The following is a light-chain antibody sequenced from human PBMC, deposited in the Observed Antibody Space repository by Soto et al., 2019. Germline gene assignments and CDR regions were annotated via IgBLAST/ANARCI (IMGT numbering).Light chain of an antibody. CDR3: QHYNSYSEA. V-gene: IGKV1-5*03. Sequence: DIQMTQSPSTLSASVGDRFTITCRASQSISSWLAWYQQKPGKAPKLLIYKASSLESGVPSRFSGSGSGTEFTLTISSLQPDDFATYYCQHYNSYSEAFGQGTNVDIK. CDR2: KAS. CDR1: QSISSW. J-gene: IGKJ1*01.